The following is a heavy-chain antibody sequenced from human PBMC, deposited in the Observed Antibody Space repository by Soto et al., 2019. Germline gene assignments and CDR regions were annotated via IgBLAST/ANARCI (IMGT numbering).Heavy chain of an antibody. CDR2: ISAYNGNT. CDR1: GYTFTSYG. Sequence: QVQLVQSGAEVKKPGASVKVSCKASGYTFTSYGISWVRQAPGQGLEWMGWISAYNGNTNYAQKLQGRVTMTTDTSTSTAYMELRSLRSDDTVVYYCAGDRITMVRRASGWFAPWGQGTLITVSS. V-gene: IGHV1-18*01. D-gene: IGHD3-10*01. CDR3: AGDRITMVRRASGWFAP. J-gene: IGHJ5*02.